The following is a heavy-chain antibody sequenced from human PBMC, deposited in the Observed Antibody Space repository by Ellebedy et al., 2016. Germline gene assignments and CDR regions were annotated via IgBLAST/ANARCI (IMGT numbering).Heavy chain of an antibody. CDR3: TTDEQSAVTTSGY. CDR2: IKSKTDGGTT. D-gene: IGHD4-17*01. V-gene: IGHV3-15*01. Sequence: GESLKISCAASGFTFSNAWMSWVRQAPGKGLEWVGRIKSKTDGGTTDYAAPVKGRFPISRDDSKNTLYLQMNSLKTEDTAVYYCTTDEQSAVTTSGYWGQGTLVTVSS. CDR1: GFTFSNAW. J-gene: IGHJ4*02.